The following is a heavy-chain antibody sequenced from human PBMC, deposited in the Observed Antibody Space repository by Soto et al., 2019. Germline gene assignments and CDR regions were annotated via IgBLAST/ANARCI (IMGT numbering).Heavy chain of an antibody. CDR2: ISAYNGNT. D-gene: IGHD6-13*01. Sequence: ASVKVSCKASGYTFTSYGISWVRQAPGQGLEWMGWISAYNGNTNYAQKLQGRVTMTTDTSTSTAYMELRSLRSDDTAVYYCARELVSCSWSYGLDVWGQGTTVTVSS. CDR3: ARELVSCSWSYGLDV. J-gene: IGHJ6*02. CDR1: GYTFTSYG. V-gene: IGHV1-18*01.